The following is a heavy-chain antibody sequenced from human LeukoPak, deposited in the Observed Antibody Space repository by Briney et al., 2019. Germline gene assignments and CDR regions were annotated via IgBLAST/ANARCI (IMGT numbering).Heavy chain of an antibody. V-gene: IGHV4-34*01. CDR3: ARGDYFDY. J-gene: IGHJ4*02. CDR1: GGSFSGYY. CDR2: INHSGST. Sequence: PSETLSLTCAVYGGSFSGYYWSWIRQPPGKGLEWIGEINHSGSTNYNPSLKSRVTISVDTSKNQFSLKLSPVTAADTAVYYCARGDYFDYWGQGTLVTVSP.